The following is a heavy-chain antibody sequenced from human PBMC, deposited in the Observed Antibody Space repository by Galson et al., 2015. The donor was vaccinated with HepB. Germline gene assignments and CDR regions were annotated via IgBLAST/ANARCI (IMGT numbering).Heavy chain of an antibody. V-gene: IGHV3-33*01. CDR1: GFTFSSYG. CDR3: ARDPIYCSGGSCYPGYYFDY. Sequence: SLRLSCAASGFTFSSYGMHWVRQAPGKGLEWVAVIWYDGSNKYYADSVKGRFTISRDNSKNTLYLQMNSLRAEDTAVYYCARDPIYCSGGSCYPGYYFDYWGQGTLVTVSS. D-gene: IGHD2-15*01. CDR2: IWYDGSNK. J-gene: IGHJ4*02.